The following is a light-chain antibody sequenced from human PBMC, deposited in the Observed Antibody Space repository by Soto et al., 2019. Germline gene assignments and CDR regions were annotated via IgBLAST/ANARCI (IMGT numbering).Light chain of an antibody. Sequence: DIVLTQSPGTLSLSVGNRVTITCRASQSISSSYLAWYQQRPGQAPRLLIYGASSRATGIPDRFSGSGSGTEFTLTISRLEPEDFAVYYCQQYGSSSWTFGQGTKVDIK. J-gene: IGKJ1*01. V-gene: IGKV3-20*01. CDR1: QSISSSY. CDR2: GAS. CDR3: QQYGSSSWT.